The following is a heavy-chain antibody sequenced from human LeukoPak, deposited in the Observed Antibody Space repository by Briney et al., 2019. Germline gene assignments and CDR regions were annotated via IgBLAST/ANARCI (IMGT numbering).Heavy chain of an antibody. D-gene: IGHD2-2*01. CDR1: GFTFSSYS. CDR2: ISSSSSTI. Sequence: GGSLRLSCAASGFTFSSYSMNWVRQAPGKGLEWVSYISSSSSTIYYADSVKGRFTISRDNAKNSLYLQMNSLRAEDTAVYYCARHPDYCSSTSCQLFDYWGQGTLVTVSS. CDR3: ARHPDYCSSTSCQLFDY. V-gene: IGHV3-48*01. J-gene: IGHJ4*02.